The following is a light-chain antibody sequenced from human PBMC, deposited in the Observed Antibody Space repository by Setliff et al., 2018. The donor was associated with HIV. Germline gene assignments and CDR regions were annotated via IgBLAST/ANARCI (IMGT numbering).Light chain of an antibody. CDR1: SSDVGGYNY. Sequence: QSALTQPASVSGSPGQSITISCTGTSSDVGGYNYVSWYQQHPGKATKLMIYEVSNRPSGVSDRFSGSKSGNTASLTISGLQTEDEADYFCSSYTSSSPLYVFGTGTRSPS. V-gene: IGLV2-14*01. CDR2: EVS. CDR3: SSYTSSSPLYV. J-gene: IGLJ1*01.